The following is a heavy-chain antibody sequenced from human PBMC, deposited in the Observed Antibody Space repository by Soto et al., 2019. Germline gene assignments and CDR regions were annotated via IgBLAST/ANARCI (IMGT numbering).Heavy chain of an antibody. V-gene: IGHV3-66*01. J-gene: IGHJ4*02. D-gene: IGHD6-13*01. Sequence: XXSLRLSCAASGFTVSSNYMRWVRQAPGKGLEWVSVIYSGGSTYYADSVKGRFTISRDNSKNALYLQMNSLRAEDTAVYYCARCSSWYFTVDYWGQGTLVTVSS. CDR1: GFTVSSNY. CDR3: ARCSSWYFTVDY. CDR2: IYSGGST.